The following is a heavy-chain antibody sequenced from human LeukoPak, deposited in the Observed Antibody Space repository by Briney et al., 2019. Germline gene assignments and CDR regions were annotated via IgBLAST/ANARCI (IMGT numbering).Heavy chain of an antibody. V-gene: IGHV3-23*01. J-gene: IGHJ4*02. CDR2: ISSSGSST. D-gene: IGHD6-13*01. CDR3: AKGGSSWARFDD. CDR1: EFTLSTFA. Sequence: GGSLRLSCAASEFTLSTFAMSWVRQSPGKGLEWVSTISSSGSSTYYADSVKGRFTVSRDNSRNTLYLQMNSLRAEDTAIYYCAKGGSSWARFDDWGQGTLVTVSS.